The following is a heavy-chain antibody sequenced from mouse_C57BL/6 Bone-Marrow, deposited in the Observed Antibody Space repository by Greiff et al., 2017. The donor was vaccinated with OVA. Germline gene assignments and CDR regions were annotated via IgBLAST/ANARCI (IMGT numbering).Heavy chain of an antibody. J-gene: IGHJ2*01. CDR1: GYSITSGYY. D-gene: IGHD2-12*01. CDR2: ISYDGSN. CDR3: AIRRYPYYFDY. Sequence: EVKLMESGPGLVKPSQSLSLTCSVTGYSITSGYYWNWIRQFPGNKLEWMGYISYDGSNNYNPSLKNRISITRDTSKNQFFLKLNSVTTEDTATYYCAIRRYPYYFDYWGQGTTLTVSS. V-gene: IGHV3-6*01.